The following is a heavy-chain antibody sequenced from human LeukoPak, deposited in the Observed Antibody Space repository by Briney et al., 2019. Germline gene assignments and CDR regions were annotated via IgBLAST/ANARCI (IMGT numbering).Heavy chain of an antibody. Sequence: HPGGSLRLSCAASGFTFSNFAMTWVRQAPGKGLEWVSDVTGSGSTTYYADSVKGRFTVSRDNSKNTLYLQMNSLRAEDTAVYYCARGDSSGYYYFDYWGQGTLVTVSS. CDR3: ARGDSSGYYYFDY. CDR1: GFTFSNFA. CDR2: VTGSGSTT. J-gene: IGHJ4*02. V-gene: IGHV3-23*01. D-gene: IGHD3-22*01.